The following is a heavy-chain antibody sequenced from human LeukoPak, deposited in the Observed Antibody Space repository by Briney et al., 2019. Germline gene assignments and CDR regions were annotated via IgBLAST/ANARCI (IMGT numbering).Heavy chain of an antibody. CDR3: PRCVGNSTSCYDF. CDR2: ISHTSNYI. V-gene: IGHV3-21*01. J-gene: IGHJ4*02. Sequence: PGGSLRLSCAASGFTFSTFGMNWVRQAPGKGLEWVSSISHTSNYIYYADSVKGRFTISRDNAKSSLYLQMNGLRAEDTAVYYCPRCVGNSTSCYDFWGQGTLVTVSS. D-gene: IGHD2-2*01. CDR1: GFTFSTFG.